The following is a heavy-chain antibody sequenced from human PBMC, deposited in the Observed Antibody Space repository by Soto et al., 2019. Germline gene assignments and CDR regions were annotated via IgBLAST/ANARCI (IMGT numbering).Heavy chain of an antibody. V-gene: IGHV3-66*01. CDR2: IYSGGST. CDR1: GFTVSSNY. CDR3: ARGTAYDILTGYYKSPYYFDY. J-gene: IGHJ4*02. Sequence: PGGSLRLSCAASGFTVSSNYMSWVRQAPGKGLEWVSVIYSGGSTYYADSVKGRFTISRDNSKNTLYLQMNSLRAEDTAVYYCARGTAYDILTGYYKSPYYFDYRGQGALVTVST. D-gene: IGHD3-9*01.